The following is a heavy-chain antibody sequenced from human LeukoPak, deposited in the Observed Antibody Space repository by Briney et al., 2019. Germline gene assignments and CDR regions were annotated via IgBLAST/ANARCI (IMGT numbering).Heavy chain of an antibody. Sequence: QPGRSLRLSCAASGFTFSSHTIHWVRQAPGKGLEWVALILYDGSNTYYADSVKGRFTISRDNSKNTLYLQMSSLKTEDTAVYFCAHRDTAMVRVDYWGQGTLVTVSS. CDR1: GFTFSSHT. D-gene: IGHD5-18*01. CDR2: ILYDGSNT. J-gene: IGHJ4*02. CDR3: AHRDTAMVRVDY. V-gene: IGHV3-30-3*01.